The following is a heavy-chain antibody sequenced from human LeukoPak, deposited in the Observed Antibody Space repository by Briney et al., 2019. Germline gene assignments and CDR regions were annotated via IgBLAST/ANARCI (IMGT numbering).Heavy chain of an antibody. CDR2: IKQDGSEK. CDR1: GFTFSSYW. J-gene: IGHJ4*02. Sequence: GGSLRLSCAASGFTFSSYWMSWVRQAPGKGLEWVANIKQDGSEKYYVDSVKGRFTISRDNAKNSLYLQMNSLRAEDTAVYYCARVPDYYDSSGYYYFDYWGQGTLVTVSS. D-gene: IGHD3-22*01. V-gene: IGHV3-7*01. CDR3: ARVPDYYDSSGYYYFDY.